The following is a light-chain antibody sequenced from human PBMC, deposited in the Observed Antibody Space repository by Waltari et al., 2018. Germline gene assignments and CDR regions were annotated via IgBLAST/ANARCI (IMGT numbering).Light chain of an antibody. CDR1: QSISRW. CDR3: QQYEADSPWT. V-gene: IGKV1-5*01. Sequence: DIQMTQSPSTLSASVGARFTITCRAIQSISRWLAWYQQKPGKTPKLLIYEASSLESGVPSRFSGSASGTEFTLTISSLQPDDFATYYCQQYEADSPWTFGQGTRVEIK. CDR2: EAS. J-gene: IGKJ1*01.